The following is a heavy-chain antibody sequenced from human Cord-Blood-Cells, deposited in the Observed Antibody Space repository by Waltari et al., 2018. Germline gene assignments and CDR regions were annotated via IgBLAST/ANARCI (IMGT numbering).Heavy chain of an antibody. V-gene: IGHV3-9*01. CDR1: GFTFADSA. Sequence: EVQLVESGGGLVQPGRSLSLSCAASGFTFADSAMHWVRQAPGKGLEWVSGISWNSGSIGYADSVKGRFTISRDNAKNSLYLQMNSLRAEDTALYYCAKARYSYGYEFDYWGQGTLVTVSS. CDR2: ISWNSGSI. CDR3: AKARYSYGYEFDY. D-gene: IGHD5-18*01. J-gene: IGHJ4*02.